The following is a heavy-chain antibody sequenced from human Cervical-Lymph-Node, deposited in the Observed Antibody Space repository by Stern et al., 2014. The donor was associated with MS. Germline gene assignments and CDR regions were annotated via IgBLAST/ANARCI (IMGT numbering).Heavy chain of an antibody. Sequence: QVQLVESGPGLVKPSQTLSLTCTVSGDSISSGDYYWSWIRQHPGKGLEWIGYIYYSGSTYYSPSLYGQVTISVDTSKNQFSLKLSSVTAADTAIYYCARASPYHYDNSGYYIFDHWGQGALVTVSS. CDR1: GDSISSGDYY. CDR3: ARASPYHYDNSGYYIFDH. V-gene: IGHV4-31*01. J-gene: IGHJ4*02. D-gene: IGHD3-22*01. CDR2: IYYSGST.